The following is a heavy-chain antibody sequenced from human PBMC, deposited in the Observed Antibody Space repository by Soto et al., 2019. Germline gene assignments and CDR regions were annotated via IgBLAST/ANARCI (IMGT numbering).Heavy chain of an antibody. CDR3: EKFDFGDYYFDS. V-gene: IGHV1-18*01. D-gene: IGHD4-17*01. CDR2: ISPNNGNT. J-gene: IGHJ4*02. CDR1: GYTFTNYG. Sequence: QVQLVQSGPEVKKPGASVKVSCKASGYTFTNYGVSWVRQAPGQGLEWMGWISPNNGNTQFAQKFQDRVTLTIDTSTTTAYMEVRSLISDDTAVYYCEKFDFGDYYFDSWGQGTLVTVSS.